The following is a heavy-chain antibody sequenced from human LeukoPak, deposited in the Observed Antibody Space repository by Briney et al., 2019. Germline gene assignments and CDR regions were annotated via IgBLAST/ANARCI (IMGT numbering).Heavy chain of an antibody. J-gene: IGHJ4*02. V-gene: IGHV3-33*08. CDR2: IWYDGSNK. Sequence: GGSLRLSCAASGFALSSHWMTWVRQAPGKGLEWVAVIWYDGSNKYYADSVKGRFTISRDNSKNTLYLQMNSLRAEDTAVYYCARGGRHYYDFWSGYYLDYWGQGTLVTVSS. CDR3: ARGGRHYYDFWSGYYLDY. D-gene: IGHD3-3*01. CDR1: GFALSSHW.